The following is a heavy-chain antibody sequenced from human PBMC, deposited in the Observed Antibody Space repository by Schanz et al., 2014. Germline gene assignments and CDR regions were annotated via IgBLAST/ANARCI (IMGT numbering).Heavy chain of an antibody. CDR1: GYTFTRSG. D-gene: IGHD2-2*02. CDR3: AGTYCSSTSCYTGYYYMDV. J-gene: IGHJ6*03. CDR2: FIPILDVG. Sequence: QVQLVQSGDEVKKPGASVKVSCKASGYTFTRSGISWVRQAPGQGLEWVGRFIPILDVGNYAQQFQGRVTFTADKSTSTAYMELRSLRSEDTAVYYCAGTYCSSTSCYTGYYYMDVWGKGTTVTVSS. V-gene: IGHV1-69*04.